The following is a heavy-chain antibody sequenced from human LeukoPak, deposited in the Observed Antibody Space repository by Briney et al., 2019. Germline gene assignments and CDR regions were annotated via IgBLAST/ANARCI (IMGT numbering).Heavy chain of an antibody. CDR3: AKDRRLGGVIATAFDI. Sequence: GGSLRLSCAASGFTFSSYAMSWVRQAPGKGLEWVSGISGSGGSTYYADSVKGRFTISRDNSKNTLYLQMNSLRAEDTAVYYCAKDRRLGGVIATAFDIWGQGTMVTVSP. J-gene: IGHJ3*02. CDR2: ISGSGGST. D-gene: IGHD3-16*02. CDR1: GFTFSSYA. V-gene: IGHV3-23*01.